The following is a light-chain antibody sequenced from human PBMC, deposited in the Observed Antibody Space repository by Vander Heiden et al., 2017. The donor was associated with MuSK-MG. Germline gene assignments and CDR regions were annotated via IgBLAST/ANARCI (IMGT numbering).Light chain of an antibody. CDR1: QSVSSN. CDR3: QQDNNWPYT. CDR2: GAS. V-gene: IGKV3-15*01. Sequence: EIVMTQSPATLSVSPGERATLSCRASQSVSSNLAWYQQKPGQAPRLLIYGASTRATGTPDRFSGSGSGTELTLTISSLQSEDFAVYYCQQDNNWPYTFGQGTKVEIK. J-gene: IGKJ2*01.